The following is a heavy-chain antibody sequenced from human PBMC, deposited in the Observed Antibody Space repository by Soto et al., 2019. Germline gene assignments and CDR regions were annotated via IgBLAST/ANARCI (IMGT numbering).Heavy chain of an antibody. V-gene: IGHV4-34*01. CDR3: ARGRADIVVVVAATRFDY. CDR1: GGSFSGYY. Sequence: QVQLQQWGAGLLKPSETLSLTCAVYGGSFSGYYWSWLRQPPGKGLEWIGEINHSGSTNYNPSLKSRVTISVDTSKNQFSLKLSSVTAADTAVYYCARGRADIVVVVAATRFDYWGQGTLVTVSS. CDR2: INHSGST. J-gene: IGHJ4*02. D-gene: IGHD2-15*01.